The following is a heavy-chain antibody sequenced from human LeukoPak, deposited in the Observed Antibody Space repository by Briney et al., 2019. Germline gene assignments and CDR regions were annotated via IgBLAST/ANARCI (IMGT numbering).Heavy chain of an antibody. D-gene: IGHD3-16*01. V-gene: IGHV3-7*01. Sequence: GGSLRLSCVASGLPFDRYWMSWVRQAPGKGLEWVANIKHDGSEKNFVDSVKGRFTISRDNAENSLFLQMNSLRADDTAVYFCARQPIYEAYFDSWGQGTLVTVSS. J-gene: IGHJ4*02. CDR3: ARQPIYEAYFDS. CDR2: IKHDGSEK. CDR1: GLPFDRYW.